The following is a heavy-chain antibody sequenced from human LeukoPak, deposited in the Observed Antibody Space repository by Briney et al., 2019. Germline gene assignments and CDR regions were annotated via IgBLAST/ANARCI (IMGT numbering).Heavy chain of an antibody. CDR3: AILPPSGYSARSDAFDI. V-gene: IGHV3-9*01. J-gene: IGHJ3*02. Sequence: PGGSLRLSCAAPGFTFDDYAMFWVRQPPGKGLEWVSGVSWNSGTIGYADSVKGRFTISRDNAKNSLYLQMNSLRAEDTALYYCAILPPSGYSARSDAFDIWGQGTMVTVSS. D-gene: IGHD3-22*01. CDR2: VSWNSGTI. CDR1: GFTFDDYA.